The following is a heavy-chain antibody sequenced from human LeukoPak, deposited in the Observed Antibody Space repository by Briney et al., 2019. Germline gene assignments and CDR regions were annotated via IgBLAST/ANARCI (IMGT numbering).Heavy chain of an antibody. CDR3: ARENYYDNSGKYFDY. Sequence: GESLKISCKGSGYSFTSYWIGWVRQMPGKGLEWMGIIYPGDSDTRNSPSFQGQVTISADKSISTAYLQWSSLKASDTAMYYCARENYYDNSGKYFDYWGQGTLVTVSS. J-gene: IGHJ4*02. D-gene: IGHD3-22*01. V-gene: IGHV5-51*01. CDR1: GYSFTSYW. CDR2: IYPGDSDT.